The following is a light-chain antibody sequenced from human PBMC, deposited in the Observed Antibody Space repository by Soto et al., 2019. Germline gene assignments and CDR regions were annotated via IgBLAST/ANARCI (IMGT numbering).Light chain of an antibody. V-gene: IGKV3-20*01. CDR1: QSVSSSF. J-gene: IGKJ4*01. CDR2: GAS. Sequence: EIVLTQSPGTLSLSPGERATLSCRASQSVSSSFLAWYQQKPGQAPRLLIYGASSRAPGIPDRFSGSGSGTHFTLTIITLEPDDVAVYYYQQYGNSPLTFGGGTKVEIK. CDR3: QQYGNSPLT.